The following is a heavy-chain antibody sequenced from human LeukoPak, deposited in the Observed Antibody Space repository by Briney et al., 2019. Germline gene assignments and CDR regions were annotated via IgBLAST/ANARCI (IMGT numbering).Heavy chain of an antibody. V-gene: IGHV1-46*01. Sequence: GASVKVSCKTSGYTFTTFYIHWVRQAPGQGLEWMGLINPSGGSTRYAQKFQGRVTMTRDTSTSTVYMELSSLRSEDTAVYYCARESYYGSGSSHPTHDFDYWGQGTLVTVSS. D-gene: IGHD3-10*01. CDR3: ARESYYGSGSSHPTHDFDY. CDR1: GYTFTTFY. CDR2: INPSGGST. J-gene: IGHJ4*02.